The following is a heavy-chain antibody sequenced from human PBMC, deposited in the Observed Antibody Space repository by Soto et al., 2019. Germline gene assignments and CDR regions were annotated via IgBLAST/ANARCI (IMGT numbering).Heavy chain of an antibody. CDR2: IYYSGST. Sequence: PSETLSLTCTVSGGSVSSGSYYWSWIRHPPGKGLEWIGYIYYSGSTNYNPSLKSRVTISVDTSKNQFSLKLSSVTAADTAVYYCARSEVRGVVNYYYGMDVWGQGTTVTVS. CDR3: ARSEVRGVVNYYYGMDV. D-gene: IGHD3-10*01. J-gene: IGHJ6*02. CDR1: GGSVSSGSYY. V-gene: IGHV4-61*01.